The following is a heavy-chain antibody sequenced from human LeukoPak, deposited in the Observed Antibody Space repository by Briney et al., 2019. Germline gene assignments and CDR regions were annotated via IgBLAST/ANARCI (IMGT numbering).Heavy chain of an antibody. CDR2: IRYDGSNK. D-gene: IGHD3-22*01. CDR1: GFTFSSYG. V-gene: IGHV3-30*02. J-gene: IGHJ4*02. Sequence: GGSLRLSCAASGFTFSSYGMHWVRQAPGKGLEWVAFIRYDGSNKYYADSVKGRFTISRDNSKNTLYLQMNSLRAEDTAVYYCAKDAHYYYDSSGTFDYWGQGTLVTVSS. CDR3: AKDAHYYYDSSGTFDY.